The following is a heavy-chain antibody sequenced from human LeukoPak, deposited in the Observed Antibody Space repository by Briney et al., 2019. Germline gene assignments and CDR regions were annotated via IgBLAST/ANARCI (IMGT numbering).Heavy chain of an antibody. D-gene: IGHD1-26*01. Sequence: GGSLGLSCAASGFTFSSYSMNWVRQAPGKGLEWVSSISSSSSYIYYADSVKGRFTISRDNAKNSLYLQMNSLRAEDTAVYYCARDVLGAIDYWGQGTLVTVSS. V-gene: IGHV3-21*01. CDR3: ARDVLGAIDY. J-gene: IGHJ4*02. CDR2: ISSSSSYI. CDR1: GFTFSSYS.